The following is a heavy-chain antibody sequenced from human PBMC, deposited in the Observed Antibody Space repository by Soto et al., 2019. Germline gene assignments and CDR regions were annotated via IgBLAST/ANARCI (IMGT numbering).Heavy chain of an antibody. V-gene: IGHV4-59*01. CDR3: ARGRQDSSGYYSSLDY. D-gene: IGHD3-22*01. CDR1: GGSISSYY. CDR2: IYYSGST. J-gene: IGHJ4*02. Sequence: SETLSLTCTVSGGSISSYYWSWIRQPPGKGLEWIGYIYYSGSTNYNPSLKSRVTISVDTSKNQFSLKLSSVTAADTAVYYCARGRQDSSGYYSSLDYWGQGTLVTSPQ.